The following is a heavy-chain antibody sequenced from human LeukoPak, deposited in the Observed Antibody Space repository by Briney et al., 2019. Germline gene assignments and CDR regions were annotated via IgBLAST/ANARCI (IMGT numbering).Heavy chain of an antibody. Sequence: SETLSLTCAVYGGSFSGYYWSWIRQPPGKGLEWIGEINHSGSTNYNPSLKSRVTISVDTSKNQFSLKLSSVTAADTAVYYCARGFPFDYWGQGTLVTVSS. CDR3: ARGFPFDY. V-gene: IGHV4-34*01. CDR2: INHSGST. J-gene: IGHJ4*02. CDR1: GGSFSGYY. D-gene: IGHD2/OR15-2a*01.